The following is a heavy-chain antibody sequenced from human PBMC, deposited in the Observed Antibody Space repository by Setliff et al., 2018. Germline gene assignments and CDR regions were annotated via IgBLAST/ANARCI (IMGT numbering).Heavy chain of an antibody. J-gene: IGHJ3*02. V-gene: IGHV4-39*07. D-gene: IGHD3-22*01. CDR1: GGSIRSSSYY. Sequence: SETLSLTCVVSGGSIRSSSYYWGWLRQPPGKGLEWIGSVYYSGSTYYNPSLSSRVTISIDASKNQFSLKLKSMTAADTAVYYCTGVQHKGYYDRSGYYYGKVFDIWGQGTMVTVSS. CDR2: VYYSGST. CDR3: TGVQHKGYYDRSGYYYGKVFDI.